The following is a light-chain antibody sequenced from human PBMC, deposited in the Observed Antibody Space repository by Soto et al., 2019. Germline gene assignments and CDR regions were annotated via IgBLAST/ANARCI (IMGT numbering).Light chain of an antibody. CDR2: EVS. Sequence: QSVLTQPASVSGSPGQSITISCTGTSSDVGGYTYVSWYQQHPGKAPKLIISEVSNRPSGVSHRFSGSKSGNTASLTITGLQAVDEADYYCSSYTSSSSVVFGGGTKLTVL. V-gene: IGLV2-14*01. J-gene: IGLJ3*02. CDR1: SSDVGGYTY. CDR3: SSYTSSSSVV.